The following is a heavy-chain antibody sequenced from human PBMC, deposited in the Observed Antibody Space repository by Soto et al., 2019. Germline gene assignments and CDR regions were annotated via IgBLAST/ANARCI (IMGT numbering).Heavy chain of an antibody. D-gene: IGHD3-22*01. Sequence: GGSLRLSCEASGFNFGVYAMSWVRQAPGKGLEWISFISSGGDVQYYADSVKGRFTISRDNAKNSLFLQMDSLRDEDTGVYFCARVKYSSDWNGHWGQGALVTVSS. CDR1: GFNFGVYA. CDR2: ISSGGDVQ. J-gene: IGHJ5*02. CDR3: ARVKYSSDWNGH. V-gene: IGHV3-48*02.